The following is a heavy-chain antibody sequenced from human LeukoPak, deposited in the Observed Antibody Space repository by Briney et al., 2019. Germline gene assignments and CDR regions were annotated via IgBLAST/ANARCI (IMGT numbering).Heavy chain of an antibody. CDR3: ASRAVADTFDY. CDR2: IYHSGST. D-gene: IGHD6-19*01. V-gene: IGHV4-38-2*01. Sequence: SETLSLTCAVSGYSISSGYYWGWIRQPPGKGLEWIGSIYHSGSTYYNPSLKSRVTISVDTSKNQFSLKLSSVTAADTAVYYCASRAVADTFDYWGQGTLVTVSS. J-gene: IGHJ4*02. CDR1: GYSISSGYY.